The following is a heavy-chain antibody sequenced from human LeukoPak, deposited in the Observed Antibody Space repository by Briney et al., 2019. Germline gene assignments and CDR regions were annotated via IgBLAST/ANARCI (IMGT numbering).Heavy chain of an antibody. CDR3: AAGGLYDLLPY. V-gene: IGHV1-24*01. J-gene: IGHJ4*02. D-gene: IGHD3-3*01. CDR2: FDPGNGEI. Sequence: ASVKVSCKVSGHTLSDLTMHWVRQAPGKGLEWMGGFDPGNGEIIYAQKFQGRVTMTEDASTDTAYMELSSLKSEDTAVYYCAAGGLYDLLPYWGQGTLVTVSS. CDR1: GHTLSDLT.